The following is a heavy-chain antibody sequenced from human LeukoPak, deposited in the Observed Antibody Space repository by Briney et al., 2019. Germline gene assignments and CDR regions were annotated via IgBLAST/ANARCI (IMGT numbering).Heavy chain of an antibody. D-gene: IGHD3-3*01. CDR2: FDPEDGET. V-gene: IGHV1-24*01. J-gene: IGHJ6*02. Sequence: ASVKVSCKVSGYTLTELSMHWVRQAPGKGLEWMGGFDPEDGETIYAQKFQGRGTMTEDTSTDTAYMELSSLRSEDTAVYYCATTYYDFWRPKDWHYYYYGMDVWGQGTTVTVSS. CDR3: ATTYYDFWRPKDWHYYYYGMDV. CDR1: GYTLTELS.